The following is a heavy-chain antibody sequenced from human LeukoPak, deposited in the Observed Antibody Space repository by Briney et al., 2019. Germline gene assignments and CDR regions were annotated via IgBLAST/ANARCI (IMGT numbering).Heavy chain of an antibody. CDR2: IYSGGST. CDR3: ARDGADYGDADY. CDR1: GVTVSNDY. Sequence: GGSLRLSCAASGVTVSNDYMSWVRQAPGKGLEWVSVIYSGGSTFYADSVKGRFTISRDNSKNTLYLQMNSLRAEDTAVYYCARDGADYGDADYWGQGTLVTVSS. V-gene: IGHV3-66*01. D-gene: IGHD4-17*01. J-gene: IGHJ4*02.